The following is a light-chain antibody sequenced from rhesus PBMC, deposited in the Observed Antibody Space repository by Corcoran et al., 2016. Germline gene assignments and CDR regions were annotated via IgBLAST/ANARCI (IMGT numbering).Light chain of an antibody. CDR3: LQGYTTPYS. Sequence: DIQMTQSPSSLSASEGGRVTITCRASQGISDNLSWFQQKPGKAPKRLISAASRLETGVPSRFSGSGSGTEFTLTISSLLPEDFASYFCLQGYTTPYSFGQGTKVEIK. CDR1: QGISDN. CDR2: AAS. J-gene: IGKJ2*01. V-gene: IGKV1-36*02.